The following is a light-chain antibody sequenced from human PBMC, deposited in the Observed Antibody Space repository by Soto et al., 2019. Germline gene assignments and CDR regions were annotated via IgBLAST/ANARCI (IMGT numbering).Light chain of an antibody. CDR3: QQYYGLPPLT. CDR1: QNITNN. Sequence: DIQINKSPSSLSASIGDRVTITCQASQNITNNLSWYQQKPGKAPNLLIYHASKLAKGVTSRFSGSGSGTDFSFIITSLQREDLATYYCQQYYGLPPLTFGQGTRLEI. CDR2: HAS. V-gene: IGKV1-33*01. J-gene: IGKJ5*01.